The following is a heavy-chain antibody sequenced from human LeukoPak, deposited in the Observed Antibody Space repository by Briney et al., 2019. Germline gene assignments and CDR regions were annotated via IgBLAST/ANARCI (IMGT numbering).Heavy chain of an antibody. D-gene: IGHD3-22*01. CDR2: ISDSGGSA. V-gene: IGHV3-23*01. CDR3: ARDGSSGYLHFDY. Sequence: GGSLRLSCAASGFTFSNYAMSWVRQAPGTGLEWVSSISDSGGSAYYTDSVKGRFTISRDNSKSTLSLQMYGLRVEDTAVYYCARDGSSGYLHFDYWGQGTLVTVSS. J-gene: IGHJ4*02. CDR1: GFTFSNYA.